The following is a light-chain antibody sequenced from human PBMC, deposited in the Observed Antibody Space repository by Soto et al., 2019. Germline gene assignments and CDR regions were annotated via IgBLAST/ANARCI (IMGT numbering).Light chain of an antibody. V-gene: IGKV3-11*01. Sequence: EIVLTQSPGTLSLSPGERATLSCRASQSVSSNYLAWYQQKPGQAPRLLIYGASNRAAGIPARFSGSGSGTDFTLTINSLEPEDFAVYYCQQRSNWPPTTFGQGTRLEIK. CDR2: GAS. CDR1: QSVSSNY. J-gene: IGKJ5*01. CDR3: QQRSNWPPTT.